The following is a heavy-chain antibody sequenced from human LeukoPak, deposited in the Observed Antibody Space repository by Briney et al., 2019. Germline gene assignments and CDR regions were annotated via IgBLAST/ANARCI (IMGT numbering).Heavy chain of an antibody. CDR2: INPNSGGT. V-gene: IGHV1-2*02. Sequence: ASVKVSCKASGYTFTVYYMHWVRQAPGQGLEWMGWINPNSGGTNYAQKFQGRVTMTRDTSISTAYMELSRMRSDHTAVYYCASEAAAGRFAPWGQGTLVTVSS. CDR1: GYTFTVYY. CDR3: ASEAAAGRFAP. D-gene: IGHD6-13*01. J-gene: IGHJ5*02.